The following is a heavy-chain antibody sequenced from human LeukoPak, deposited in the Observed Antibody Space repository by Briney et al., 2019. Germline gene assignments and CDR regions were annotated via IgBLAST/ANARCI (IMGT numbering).Heavy chain of an antibody. D-gene: IGHD4-23*01. CDR1: GGSISSGGYY. V-gene: IGHV4-31*03. J-gene: IGHJ4*02. Sequence: SETLSLTCTVSGGSISSGGYYWSWIRQHPGKGLEWIGYIYYSGSTCYNPSLKSRVTISVDTSKNQFSLKLSSVTAADTAVYYCARDGPVARFDYWGQGTLVTVSS. CDR2: IYYSGST. CDR3: ARDGPVARFDY.